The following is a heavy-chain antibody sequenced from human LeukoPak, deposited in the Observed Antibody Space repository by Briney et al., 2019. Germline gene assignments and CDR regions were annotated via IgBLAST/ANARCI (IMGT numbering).Heavy chain of an antibody. V-gene: IGHV3-30*04. D-gene: IGHD6-13*01. CDR1: GFTFSSYA. CDR2: ISYDGSNK. J-gene: IGHJ4*02. Sequence: GGSLRLSCAASGFTFSSYAMHWVRQAPGKGLEWVAVISYDGSNKYYADSVKGRFTISRDNSKNTLYLQMNSLRAEDTAVYYCARRHCGSLIGSSWYYFDYWGQGTLVTVSS. CDR3: ARRHCGSLIGSSWYYFDY.